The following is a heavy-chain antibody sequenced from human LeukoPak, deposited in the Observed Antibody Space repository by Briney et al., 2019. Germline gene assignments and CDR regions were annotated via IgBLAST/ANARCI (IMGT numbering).Heavy chain of an antibody. CDR2: IRYDGSNK. Sequence: GGSLRLSCAASGFTFSNAWMSWVRQAPGKGLEWVAFIRYDGSNKYYADSVKGRFTISRDNSKNTLYLQMNSLRAEDTAVYYCAKDRPYYGSGSYFGVVDYWGQGTLVTVSS. CDR1: GFTFSNAW. J-gene: IGHJ4*02. D-gene: IGHD3-10*01. V-gene: IGHV3-30*02. CDR3: AKDRPYYGSGSYFGVVDY.